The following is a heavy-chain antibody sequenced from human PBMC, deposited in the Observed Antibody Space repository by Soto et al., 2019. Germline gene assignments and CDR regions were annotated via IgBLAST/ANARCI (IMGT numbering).Heavy chain of an antibody. D-gene: IGHD1-26*01. V-gene: IGHV3-64D*06. CDR3: VKGIGYSGTHLSNAFDI. J-gene: IGHJ3*02. CDR2: ISNNGDST. CDR1: GFTFRDYA. Sequence: PGGSLRLSCLASGFTFRDYAMHWVRQAPGKALEYISAISNNGDSTYHADSVKGRFTISKDNSKNTVSLQMSSLRPEDTAVYYCVKGIGYSGTHLSNAFDIWGQGTMVTVSS.